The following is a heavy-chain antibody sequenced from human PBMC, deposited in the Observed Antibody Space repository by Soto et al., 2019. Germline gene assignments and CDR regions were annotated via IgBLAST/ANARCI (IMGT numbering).Heavy chain of an antibody. CDR1: GGTFSSYA. CDR3: ARGDGRYYYDSSGYYSLGY. D-gene: IGHD3-22*01. Sequence: SVKVSCKASGGTFSSYAISWVGQAPGQGLEWMGGIIPIFGTVNYAQKFQGRVTITADESTSTAYMELSSLRSEDTAVYYCARGDGRYYYDSSGYYSLGYWGQGTLVTVSS. J-gene: IGHJ4*02. CDR2: IIPIFGTV. V-gene: IGHV1-69*13.